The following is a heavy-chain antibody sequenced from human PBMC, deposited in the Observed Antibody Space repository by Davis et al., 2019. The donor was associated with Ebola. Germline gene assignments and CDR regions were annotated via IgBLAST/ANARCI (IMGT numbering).Heavy chain of an antibody. CDR1: PFSFLRYY. D-gene: IGHD2-21*01. J-gene: IGHJ4*02. Sequence: PSETLSLTFSVSPFSFLRYYWSWIRQPPGKGLEWIGEINHSGSTNYNPSLKSRVTISVDTSKNQFSLKLSSVTAADTAVYYCAREVAIPAWRFDYWGQGTLVTVSS. V-gene: IGHV4-34*01. CDR2: INHSGST. CDR3: AREVAIPAWRFDY.